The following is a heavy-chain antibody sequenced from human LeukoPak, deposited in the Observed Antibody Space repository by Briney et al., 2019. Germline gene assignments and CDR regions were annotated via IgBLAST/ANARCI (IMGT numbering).Heavy chain of an antibody. CDR2: INHSGST. CDR1: GGSFSGYY. CDR3: ARGRVAVAGTLFDY. V-gene: IGHV4-34*01. D-gene: IGHD6-19*01. Sequence: SETLSLTCAVYGGSFSGYYWSWIRQPPGKGLEWIGEINHSGSTSYNPSLKSRVTISVDTSKNQFSLKLSSVTAADTAVYYCARGRVAVAGTLFDYWGQGTLVTVSS. J-gene: IGHJ4*02.